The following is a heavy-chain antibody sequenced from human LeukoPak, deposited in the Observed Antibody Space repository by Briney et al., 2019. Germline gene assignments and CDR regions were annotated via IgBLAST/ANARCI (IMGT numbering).Heavy chain of an antibody. CDR2: IYYSGST. D-gene: IGHD2-2*01. J-gene: IGHJ4*02. CDR1: GGSISSGGYY. CDR3: VRVRTGTSCYDY. Sequence: SETLSLTCTVSGGSISSGGYYWSWIRQHPGKGLEWIGYIYYSGSTYYNPSLKSRVTISVDTSKNQFSLKLSSVTAADTAVYYCVRVRTGTSCYDYWGQGTLVTVSP. V-gene: IGHV4-31*03.